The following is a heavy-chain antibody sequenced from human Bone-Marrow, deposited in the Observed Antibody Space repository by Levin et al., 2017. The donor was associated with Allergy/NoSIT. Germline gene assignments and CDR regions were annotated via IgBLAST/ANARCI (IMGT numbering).Heavy chain of an antibody. V-gene: IGHV3-30*18. CDR3: AKVSPSYGDYVTKMYYYCGLDV. CDR2: ISYDGNSK. D-gene: IGHD4-17*01. J-gene: IGHJ6*02. CDR1: GFSFSSYG. Sequence: GGSLRLSCAASGFSFSSYGMHWVRQAPGKGLEWLAVISYDGNSKYYADSVRGQFTISRDNSKNTLYLQMNSLSTEDTAVYYCAKVSPSYGDYVTKMYYYCGLDVWGQGTTVTVSS.